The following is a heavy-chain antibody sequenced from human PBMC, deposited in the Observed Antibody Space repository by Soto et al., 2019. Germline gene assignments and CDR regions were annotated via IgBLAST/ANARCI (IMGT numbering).Heavy chain of an antibody. J-gene: IGHJ3*02. CDR3: ARGLQHDYGGNSAGGTAFDI. Sequence: ASVKVSCKASGYTFTSYGISWVRQAPGQGLEWMGWISAYNGNTNYAQKLEGRVTMTTDTSTSTAYMELRSLRSDDTAVYYCARGLQHDYGGNSAGGTAFDIWGQGTMVTVSS. CDR2: ISAYNGNT. D-gene: IGHD4-17*01. V-gene: IGHV1-18*04. CDR1: GYTFTSYG.